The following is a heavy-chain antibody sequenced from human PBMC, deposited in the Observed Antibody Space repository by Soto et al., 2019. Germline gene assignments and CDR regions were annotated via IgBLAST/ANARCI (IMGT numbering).Heavy chain of an antibody. CDR2: IGSRTSDI. CDR3: VRDYYDTSGYPTTFDM. J-gene: IGHJ3*02. Sequence: WSLRLSCAASGFTLSRHTINWVRQAPGKGLEWVSFIGSRTSDIYYADSVKGRFTISRDNAKNSLYLDLTRLRAEDTAVYFCVRDYYDTSGYPTTFDMWGQGTMVTV. D-gene: IGHD3-22*01. V-gene: IGHV3-21*01. CDR1: GFTLSRHT.